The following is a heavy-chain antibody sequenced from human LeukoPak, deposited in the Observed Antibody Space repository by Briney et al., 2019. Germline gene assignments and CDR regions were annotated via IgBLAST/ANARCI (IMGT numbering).Heavy chain of an antibody. J-gene: IGHJ6*03. CDR2: MYTSEST. D-gene: IGHD6-19*01. CDR3: ARGGYTSGWPDYHYYMDV. Sequence: SETLSLTCTVSGGSISSSSYYWGWIRQPPGKGLEWIGRMYTSESTNYNPSLKSRVTMSVDTSKNQFSLTLRSVIAADTAVYFCARGGYTSGWPDYHYYMDVWGKGTTVTISS. V-gene: IGHV4-39*07. CDR1: GGSISSSSYY.